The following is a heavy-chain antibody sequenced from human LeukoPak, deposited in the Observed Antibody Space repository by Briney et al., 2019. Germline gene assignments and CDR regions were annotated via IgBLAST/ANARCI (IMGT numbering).Heavy chain of an antibody. Sequence: PSETLSLTCAVYGGSFSDYYWTWIRQPPGKGLEWIGEINHSGSTNYNPSLKSRVTISVDTSKKQFFLRLSSVTAADTAVYYCAKGHRYSSGWYWSHGFDPWGQGTLVTVSS. J-gene: IGHJ5*02. CDR1: GGSFSDYY. CDR3: AKGHRYSSGWYWSHGFDP. CDR2: INHSGST. D-gene: IGHD6-19*01. V-gene: IGHV4-34*01.